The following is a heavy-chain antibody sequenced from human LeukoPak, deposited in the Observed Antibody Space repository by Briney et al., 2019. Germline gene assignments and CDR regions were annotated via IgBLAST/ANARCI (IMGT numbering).Heavy chain of an antibody. D-gene: IGHD6-19*01. Sequence: GSSLRLSCAASGFTFSSYGMHWVRQAPGKGLEWVAVISYDGSNKYYADPVKGRFTISRDNSRNTLYLQMSNLRREDTAVYYCAKETSSGWHNLDYWGQGTLVTVSS. J-gene: IGHJ4*02. V-gene: IGHV3-30*18. CDR2: ISYDGSNK. CDR3: AKETSSGWHNLDY. CDR1: GFTFSSYG.